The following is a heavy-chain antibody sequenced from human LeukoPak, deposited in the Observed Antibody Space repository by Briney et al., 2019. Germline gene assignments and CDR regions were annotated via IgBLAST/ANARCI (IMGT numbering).Heavy chain of an antibody. CDR1: GGSISSYY. J-gene: IGHJ2*01. V-gene: IGHV4-59*01. CDR2: ICNSGST. Sequence: PSETLSLTCTVSGGSISSYYWNWIRQPPGKGLEWIGNICNSGSTDYNPSLKSRVTISVNTSKNQISLKLNSVTAADTAVYYCARDKGPYWYFDLWGRGTLVTVSS. CDR3: ARDKGPYWYFDL.